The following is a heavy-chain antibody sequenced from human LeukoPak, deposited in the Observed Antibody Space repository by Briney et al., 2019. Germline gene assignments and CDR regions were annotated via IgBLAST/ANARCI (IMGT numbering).Heavy chain of an antibody. CDR2: IKQDGSDR. J-gene: IGHJ4*02. Sequence: GGSLRLSCGVSGFSVSSYWMSWDRQAPGKVLEWVASIKQDGSDRYYVDSVKGRFTIARDDAKNSLYLQMSSLRAEDTAVYYCAKDYDILTGRYYFDYWGQGTLVTVSS. V-gene: IGHV3-7*01. D-gene: IGHD3-9*01. CDR3: AKDYDILTGRYYFDY. CDR1: GFSVSSYW.